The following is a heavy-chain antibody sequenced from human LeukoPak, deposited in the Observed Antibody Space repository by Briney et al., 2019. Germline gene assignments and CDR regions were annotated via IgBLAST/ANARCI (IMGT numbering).Heavy chain of an antibody. J-gene: IGHJ4*02. V-gene: IGHV4-39*07. Sequence: SETLSLTCTVSGGSFSSSSYYWGWIRQPPGKGLEWIGSIYYSGSTYYNPSLKSRVTISVDTSKNQFSLKLSSVTAADTAVYYCARDRVGNWNRYFDYWGQGTLVTVSS. D-gene: IGHD1-20*01. CDR2: IYYSGST. CDR3: ARDRVGNWNRYFDY. CDR1: GGSFSSSSYY.